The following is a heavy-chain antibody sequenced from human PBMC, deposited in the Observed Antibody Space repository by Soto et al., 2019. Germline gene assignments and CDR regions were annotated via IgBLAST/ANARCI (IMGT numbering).Heavy chain of an antibody. V-gene: IGHV3-33*06. CDR1: GFTFSSYG. J-gene: IGHJ4*02. CDR2: IWYDGSNK. Sequence: GGSLRLSCAASGFTFSSYGMHWVRQAPGKGLEWVAVIWYDGSNKYYADSVKGRFTISRDNSKNTLYLQMNSLRGEDTASYYCVKDSSRWYYFDYWGPGTLVTVSS. D-gene: IGHD6-13*01. CDR3: VKDSSRWYYFDY.